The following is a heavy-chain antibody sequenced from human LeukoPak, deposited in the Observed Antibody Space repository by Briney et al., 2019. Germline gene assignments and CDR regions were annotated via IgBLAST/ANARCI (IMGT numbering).Heavy chain of an antibody. D-gene: IGHD3-10*01. J-gene: IGHJ3*02. V-gene: IGHV4-31*03. Sequence: SETLSLTCTVSGGSISSGGYYWSWIRQHPGKGLEWIRYIYYSGCTYYNPSLKSRVTISVDTSKNQFSLKLSSVTAADTAVYYCARGKSITVVRDDAFDIWGQGTMVTVSS. CDR3: ARGKSITVVRDDAFDI. CDR2: IYYSGCT. CDR1: GGSISSGGYY.